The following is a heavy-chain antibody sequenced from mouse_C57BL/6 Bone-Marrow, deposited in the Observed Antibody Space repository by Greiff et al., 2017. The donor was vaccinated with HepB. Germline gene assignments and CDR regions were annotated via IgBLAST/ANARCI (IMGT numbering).Heavy chain of an antibody. J-gene: IGHJ3*01. CDR1: GYTFTSYW. CDR3: ARSSSFAY. Sequence: QVQLQQPGAELVKPGASVKLSCKASGYTFTSYWMQWVKKRPGQGLEWIGEIDPSDSYTNYNQKFKGKATLTVDTSSSTAYMQLSSLTSEDSAVYYCARSSSFAYWGQGTLVTVSA. V-gene: IGHV1-50*01. CDR2: IDPSDSYT. D-gene: IGHD6-1*01.